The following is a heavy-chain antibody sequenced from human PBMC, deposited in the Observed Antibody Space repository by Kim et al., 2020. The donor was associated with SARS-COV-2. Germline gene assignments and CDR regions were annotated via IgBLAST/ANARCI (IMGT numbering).Heavy chain of an antibody. J-gene: IGHJ4*02. Sequence: GGSLRLSCAASGFTFGDYAMHWVRQAPGKGLEWVSGISWNSGSIGYADSVKGRFTISRDNAKNSLYLQMNSLRAEDTALYYCAKDIKRGIVAGTGNFDYWGQGTLVTVSS. V-gene: IGHV3-9*01. CDR1: GFTFGDYA. D-gene: IGHD6-19*01. CDR3: AKDIKRGIVAGTGNFDY. CDR2: ISWNSGSI.